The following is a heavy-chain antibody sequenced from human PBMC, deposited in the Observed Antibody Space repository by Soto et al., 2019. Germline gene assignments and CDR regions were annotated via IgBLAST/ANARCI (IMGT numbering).Heavy chain of an antibody. Sequence: PGGSLRLSCAASGFTFSSYAMSWVRQAPGKGLEWVSAISGSGGSTYYADSVKGRFTISRDNSKNTLYLQMNSLRAEDTAVYYCAKDGDSYGLYYGMDVWGQGTTVTVSS. D-gene: IGHD5-18*01. V-gene: IGHV3-23*01. J-gene: IGHJ6*02. CDR2: ISGSGGST. CDR3: AKDGDSYGLYYGMDV. CDR1: GFTFSSYA.